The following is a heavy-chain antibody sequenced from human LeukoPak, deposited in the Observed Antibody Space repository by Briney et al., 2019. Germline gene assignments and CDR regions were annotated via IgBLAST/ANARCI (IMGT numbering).Heavy chain of an antibody. CDR3: AKTSGGNY. J-gene: IGHJ4*02. D-gene: IGHD4-23*01. V-gene: IGHV3-48*04. CDR1: GFTFSSYS. Sequence: GGSLRLSCAASGFTFSSYSMNWVRQAPGKGLEWVSYISSSSSTIYYADSVKGRFTISRDNSRNTVYLQMNSLRVEDSAVYYCAKTSGGNYWGQGTLVTVSS. CDR2: ISSSSSTI.